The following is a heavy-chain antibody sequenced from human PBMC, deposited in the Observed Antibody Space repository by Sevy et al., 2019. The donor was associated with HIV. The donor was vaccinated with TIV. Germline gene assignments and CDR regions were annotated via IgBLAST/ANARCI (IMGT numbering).Heavy chain of an antibody. V-gene: IGHV3-30-3*01. CDR1: GFTFSSYA. CDR3: AKVGMQLWSYFDF. D-gene: IGHD5-18*01. J-gene: IGHJ4*02. CDR2: ISYDGSNK. Sequence: GGSLRLSCAASGFTFSSYAMHWVRQAPGKGLEWVAVISYDGSNKYYADSVKGRFTISRDSSQNTLFLHMNSLRVEDTAVYYCAKVGMQLWSYFDFWGQGTLVTVSS.